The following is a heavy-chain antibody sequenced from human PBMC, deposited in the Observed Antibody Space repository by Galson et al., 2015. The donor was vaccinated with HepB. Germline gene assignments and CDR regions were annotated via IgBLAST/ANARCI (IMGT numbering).Heavy chain of an antibody. D-gene: IGHD7-27*01. V-gene: IGHV3-74*01. J-gene: IGHJ4*02. CDR2: INGDGRST. Sequence: SLRLSCAASAFTFSDYWMHWVRQAPGKGLVWVSRINGDGRSTTYADSVKGRFTISRDNAKNTLYLQMNSLRAEDSALYYCPRDHWATYDYWGQGTLLTVSS. CDR1: AFTFSDYW. CDR3: PRDHWATYDY.